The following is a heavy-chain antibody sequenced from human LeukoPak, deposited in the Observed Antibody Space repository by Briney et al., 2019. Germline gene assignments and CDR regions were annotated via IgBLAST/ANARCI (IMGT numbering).Heavy chain of an antibody. CDR2: IYYSGST. CDR3: ARVFISMPAFEY. CDR1: GGSISSYY. V-gene: IGHV4-59*01. J-gene: IGHJ4*02. D-gene: IGHD2-2*01. Sequence: SETLSLTCTVSGGSISSYYWSWIRQPPGKGLEWIGYIYYSGSTNYNPSLKSRVTMSVDTSKNQFSLKLSSVTAADTAVYYCARVFISMPAFEYWGQGILVAVS.